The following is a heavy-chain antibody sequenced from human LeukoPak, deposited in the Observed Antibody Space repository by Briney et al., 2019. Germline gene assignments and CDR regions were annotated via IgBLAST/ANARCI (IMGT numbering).Heavy chain of an antibody. Sequence: SETLSLTCAVYGGSFSGYYWSWIRQPPGKGLEWIGEINHSGSTNYNPFLKSRVTISVDTSKNQFSLKLSSVTAADTAVYYCARGRTRVPYNWFDPWGQGTLVTVSS. J-gene: IGHJ5*02. V-gene: IGHV4-34*01. CDR3: ARGRTRVPYNWFDP. CDR1: GGSFSGYY. D-gene: IGHD1-1*01. CDR2: INHSGST.